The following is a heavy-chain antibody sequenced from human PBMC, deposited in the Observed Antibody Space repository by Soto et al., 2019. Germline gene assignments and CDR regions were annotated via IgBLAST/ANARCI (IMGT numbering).Heavy chain of an antibody. CDR2: IYYTGIT. CDR1: GASVSSGLYY. V-gene: IGHV4-61*01. Sequence: QVQLQESGPGLVRPSETLSLTCPVFGASVSSGLYYWSWIGQPPGKGLEYIGYIYYTGITNYNPSLKSRVIISIDTSKNQFSLNLNSVTAADTAMYYCARQVRSPSYFDYWGQGTLVTVSS. J-gene: IGHJ4*02. CDR3: ARQVRSPSYFDY.